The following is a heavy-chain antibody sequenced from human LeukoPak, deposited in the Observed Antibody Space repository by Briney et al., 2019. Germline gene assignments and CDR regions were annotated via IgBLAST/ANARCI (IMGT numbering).Heavy chain of an antibody. D-gene: IGHD3-22*01. V-gene: IGHV3-23*01. J-gene: IGHJ4*02. CDR2: ISGSGGST. CDR3: ATQLIYYDSSGYYPG. Sequence: GGSLRLSCAASGFTFSSYAMSWVRQAPGKGLEWVSAISGSGGSTYYADSVKGRFTISRDNSKNTLYLQMNSLRAEDTAVYYCATQLIYYDSSGYYPGWGQGTLVTVSS. CDR1: GFTFSSYA.